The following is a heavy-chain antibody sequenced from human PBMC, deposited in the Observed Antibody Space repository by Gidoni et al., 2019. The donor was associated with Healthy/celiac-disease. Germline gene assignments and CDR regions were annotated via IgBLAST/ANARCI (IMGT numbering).Heavy chain of an antibody. CDR1: GFTFSRYA. V-gene: IGHV3-23*01. D-gene: IGHD4-17*01. Sequence: EVQLLESGGGLVQPGGSLRLSCAASGFTFSRYARSWVRQAPGKGLEWVSAISGSGGSTYYADSVKGRFTISRDNSKNTLYLQMNSLRAEDTAVYYCAKCLGYGDYAKTPEYFQHWGQGTLVTVSS. CDR2: ISGSGGST. CDR3: AKCLGYGDYAKTPEYFQH. J-gene: IGHJ1*01.